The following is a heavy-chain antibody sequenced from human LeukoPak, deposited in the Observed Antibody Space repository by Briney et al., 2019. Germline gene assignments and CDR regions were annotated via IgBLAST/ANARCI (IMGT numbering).Heavy chain of an antibody. CDR2: IYYSGST. V-gene: IGHV4-59*01. J-gene: IGHJ4*02. CDR3: ARGAAYSSSPVDY. CDR1: GGSISSYY. D-gene: IGHD6-6*01. Sequence: SETLTLTCTVSGGSISSYYWSWIRQPPGKGLEWIGYIYYSGSTNYNPSLKSRVTISVDTSKNQFSLKLSSVTAADTAVYYCARGAAYSSSPVDYWGQGTLVTVSS.